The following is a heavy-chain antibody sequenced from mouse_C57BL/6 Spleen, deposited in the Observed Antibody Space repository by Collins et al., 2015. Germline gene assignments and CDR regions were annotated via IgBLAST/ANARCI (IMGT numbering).Heavy chain of an antibody. J-gene: IGHJ2*01. CDR2: VHPNSGST. D-gene: IGHD1-1*01. CDR3: AICYYGSTYYLDY. V-gene: IGHV1-64*01. Sequence: GLEWIGMVHPNSGSTKYNEIFKNKATLTIDKSSSAAYIQVNRLTSEDSAVYYCAICYYGSTYYLDYWGQGTTLAVSS.